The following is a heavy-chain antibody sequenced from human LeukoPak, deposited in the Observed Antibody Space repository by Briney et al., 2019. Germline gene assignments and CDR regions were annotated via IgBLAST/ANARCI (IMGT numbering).Heavy chain of an antibody. Sequence: PWXXVKVSCKASGGTFSSYAISWVRQAPGQGLEWMGGIIPIFGTANYAQKFQGRVTITTDESTSTAYMELSSLRSEDTAVYYCASGSGYELYNFDYWGQGTLVTVSS. CDR3: ASGSGYELYNFDY. CDR1: GGTFSSYA. D-gene: IGHD5-12*01. J-gene: IGHJ4*02. V-gene: IGHV1-69*05. CDR2: IIPIFGTA.